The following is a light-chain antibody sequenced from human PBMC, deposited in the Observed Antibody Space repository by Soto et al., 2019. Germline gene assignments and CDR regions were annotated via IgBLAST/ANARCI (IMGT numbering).Light chain of an antibody. CDR2: LNSDGSH. V-gene: IGLV4-69*01. Sequence: QTVVTQSPSASASLGASVKLTCTLSSGHISYAIAWHQQQPEKGPRYLMKLNSDGSHSKGDGIPDRFSGSSSGAERYLTISSLQSEDEADYYCQTWGTGIQVFGGGTKVTVL. J-gene: IGLJ2*01. CDR3: QTWGTGIQV. CDR1: SGHISYA.